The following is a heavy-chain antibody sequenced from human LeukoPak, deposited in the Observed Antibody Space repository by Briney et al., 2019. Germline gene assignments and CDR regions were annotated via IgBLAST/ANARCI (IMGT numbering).Heavy chain of an antibody. CDR2: IYYSGST. J-gene: IGHJ4*02. D-gene: IGHD6-19*01. V-gene: IGHV4-59*01. Sequence: GSLRLSCAASGFTFSSYWMSWVRQAPGKGLEWIGYIYYSGSTNYNPSLKSRVTISVNTSKNQFSLKLSSVTAADTAVYYCARDPSSGWFDYWGQGTLVTVSS. CDR1: GFTFSSYW. CDR3: ARDPSSGWFDY.